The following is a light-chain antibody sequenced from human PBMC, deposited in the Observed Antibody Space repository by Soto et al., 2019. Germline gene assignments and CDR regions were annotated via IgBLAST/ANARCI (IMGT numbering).Light chain of an antibody. V-gene: IGKV1-33*01. CDR3: QQYDNLPLT. CDR2: DAS. Sequence: DFKIPQSPSSLSASVGDRVTITSQASQDISNYLNWYQQKPGKAPKLLIYDASNLETGVPSRFSGSGSGTDFTFTISSLQPEDIATYYCQQYDNLPLTFGGGTKVEIK. CDR1: QDISNY. J-gene: IGKJ4*01.